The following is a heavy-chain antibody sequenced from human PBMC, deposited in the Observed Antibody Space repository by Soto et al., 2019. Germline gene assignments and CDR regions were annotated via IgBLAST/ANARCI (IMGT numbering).Heavy chain of an antibody. CDR2: IYTSGST. CDR3: ASLGGRISSKYYFDY. CDR1: GGSISSYY. Sequence: PSETLSLTCSVSGGSISSYYWSWIRQPAGKGLEWIGRIYTSGSTNFNPSLKSRVTMSVDTSKNQFSLRLSSVTAADTAVYYCASLGGRISSKYYFDYWGQGILVTVSS. V-gene: IGHV4-4*07. J-gene: IGHJ4*02. D-gene: IGHD3-10*01.